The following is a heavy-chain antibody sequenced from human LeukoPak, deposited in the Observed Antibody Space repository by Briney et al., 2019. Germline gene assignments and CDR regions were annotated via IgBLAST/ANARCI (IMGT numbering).Heavy chain of an antibody. CDR2: IYSFGST. D-gene: IGHD1-26*01. Sequence: SETLSLTCTVSGGSISSYYWNWIRQPAGKGLEWIGRIYSFGSTYYNPSLRSRVTMSADASKNQFSLSLTSVTAADTAVYYCARDSVGAIFDYWAQGTLVTVSP. J-gene: IGHJ4*02. CDR1: GGSISSYY. V-gene: IGHV4-4*07. CDR3: ARDSVGAIFDY.